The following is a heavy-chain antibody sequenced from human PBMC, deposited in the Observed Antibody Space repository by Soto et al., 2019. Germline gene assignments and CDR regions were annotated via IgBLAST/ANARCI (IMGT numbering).Heavy chain of an antibody. CDR1: GFTFSSYG. CDR3: ARVSRSGYYPKY. J-gene: IGHJ4*02. Sequence: GGSLILSCAASGFTFSSYGMHWVRQAPGKGLEWVAVIWYDGNNKYYADSVKGRFTISRDNSKNTLYLQMNSLRAEDTAIYYCARVSRSGYYPKYWGQGTLVTVSS. V-gene: IGHV3-33*01. D-gene: IGHD3-3*01. CDR2: IWYDGNNK.